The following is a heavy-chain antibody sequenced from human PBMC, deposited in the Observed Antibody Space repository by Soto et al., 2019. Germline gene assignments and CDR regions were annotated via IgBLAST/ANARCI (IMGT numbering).Heavy chain of an antibody. V-gene: IGHV4-30-4*01. CDR3: ASNSYGSTFYDY. D-gene: IGHD5-18*01. J-gene: IGHJ4*02. Sequence: QVQLQESGPGLVKPSQTLSLTCTVSGGSISSGDYYWSWIRQPPGKGLEWIGYIYYSGSTYYNPSLKRRVTTSVDTAKNQFSLKLSSVTAADTAVYYCASNSYGSTFYDYWGQGTLVTVSS. CDR2: IYYSGST. CDR1: GGSISSGDYY.